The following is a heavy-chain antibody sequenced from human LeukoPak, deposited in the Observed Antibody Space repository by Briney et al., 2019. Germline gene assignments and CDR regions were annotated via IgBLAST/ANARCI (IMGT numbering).Heavy chain of an antibody. CDR1: GYTFTGYY. V-gene: IGHV1-18*04. Sequence: ASVKVSCKASGYTFTGYYMHWVRQAPGQGLEWMGWISAYNGNTNYAQKLQGRVTMTTDTSTSTAYMELRSLRSDDTAVYYCARDGIAVAGHPSRGDYWGQGTLVTVSS. D-gene: IGHD6-19*01. CDR3: ARDGIAVAGHPSRGDY. CDR2: ISAYNGNT. J-gene: IGHJ4*02.